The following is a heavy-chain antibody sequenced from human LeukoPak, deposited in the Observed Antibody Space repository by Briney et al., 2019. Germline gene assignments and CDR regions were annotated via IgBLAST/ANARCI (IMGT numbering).Heavy chain of an antibody. Sequence: GGSLRLSCAASGFTFSSFAMSWVRHPPGKRLEWVSTVNDDGGGTYYADSVKGRFTISRDNSKNTLYLQMNSLRADDTAVYYCAKGHTAGALYYFDYWGQGTLVTVSS. CDR1: GFTFSSFA. CDR3: AKGHTAGALYYFDY. CDR2: VNDDGGGT. V-gene: IGHV3-23*01. D-gene: IGHD1-26*01. J-gene: IGHJ4*02.